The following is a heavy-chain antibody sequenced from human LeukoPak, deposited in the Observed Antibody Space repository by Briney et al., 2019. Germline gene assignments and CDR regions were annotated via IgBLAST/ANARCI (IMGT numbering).Heavy chain of an antibody. CDR2: ISGDGGST. V-gene: IGHV3-43*02. Sequence: PGGSLRLSCAASGFTFDDYAMHWVRQAPGKGLEWVSIISGDGGSTYYADSVKGRFTISRDNSKNSLYLQMNSLRTEDTALYSCAKDGTVGATPPGYYYGMDVWGQGTTVTVSS. J-gene: IGHJ6*02. CDR3: AKDGTVGATPPGYYYGMDV. D-gene: IGHD1-26*01. CDR1: GFTFDDYA.